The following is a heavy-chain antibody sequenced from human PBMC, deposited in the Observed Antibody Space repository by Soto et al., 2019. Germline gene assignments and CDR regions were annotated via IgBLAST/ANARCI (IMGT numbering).Heavy chain of an antibody. V-gene: IGHV4-4*02. Sequence: QVQMQESGPGLVRPSTTLSLSCSVSNGSISSTHWWSWLRQSPGKGLEWIGQNYQSGTTHYNPSRRPRVTISVDKSNNQFSLELTSVSASDTALYYCARFTEGSDGKTDYYCFDSWGQGTLVTVS. CDR3: ARFTEGSDGKTDYYCFDS. CDR1: NGSISSTHW. CDR2: NYQSGTT. D-gene: IGHD4-17*01. J-gene: IGHJ4*02.